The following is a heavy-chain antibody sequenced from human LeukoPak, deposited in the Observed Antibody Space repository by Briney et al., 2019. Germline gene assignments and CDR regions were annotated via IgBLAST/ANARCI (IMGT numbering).Heavy chain of an antibody. CDR1: GFTFSSYA. Sequence: PGGSLRLSCAASGFTFSSYAMSWVRQPPGKGLEWIGSIYYSGSTYYNPSLKSRVTISVDTSKNQFSLKLSSVTAADTAVYYCARHEPVGYCSSTSCRPFDYWGQGTLVTVSS. V-gene: IGHV4-39*01. J-gene: IGHJ4*02. D-gene: IGHD2-2*01. CDR2: IYYSGST. CDR3: ARHEPVGYCSSTSCRPFDY.